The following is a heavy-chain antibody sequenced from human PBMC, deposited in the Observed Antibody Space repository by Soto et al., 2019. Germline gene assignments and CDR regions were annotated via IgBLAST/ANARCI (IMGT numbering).Heavy chain of an antibody. CDR2: ISGSGGST. Sequence: PGGSLRLSCASSGFTFSSYAMSWVRQAPGKGPEWVSAISGSGGSTYYADSVKGRFTISRDNSKNTLYLQMNSLRAEDTAVYYCAKDHKDLNFDDYWGQGTLVTVSS. CDR3: AKDHKDLNFDDY. D-gene: IGHD2-21*01. J-gene: IGHJ4*02. V-gene: IGHV3-23*01. CDR1: GFTFSSYA.